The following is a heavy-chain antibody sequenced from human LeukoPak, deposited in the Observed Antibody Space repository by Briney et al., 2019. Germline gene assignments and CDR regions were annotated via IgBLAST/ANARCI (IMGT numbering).Heavy chain of an antibody. V-gene: IGHV1-2*02. CDR1: GYTFTNYY. J-gene: IGHJ4*02. CDR3: ARVSGDYSMPFDY. D-gene: IGHD2/OR15-2a*01. Sequence: ASVKVSCKASGYTFTNYYIHWVRQAPGQGLEWMGWINPNSGGTNYAQKFQGRVTMTRDTSISTAYMELSRLRSEDTAAYYCARVSGDYSMPFDYWGQGTLVTVSS. CDR2: INPNSGGT.